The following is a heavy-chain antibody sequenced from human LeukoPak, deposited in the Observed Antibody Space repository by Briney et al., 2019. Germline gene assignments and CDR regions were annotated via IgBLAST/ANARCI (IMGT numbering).Heavy chain of an antibody. CDR3: ASQYGGIDY. CDR2: IYHSGST. V-gene: IGHV4-30-2*01. Sequence: SQTLSLTCAVSGGSISSGGYSWSWIRQPPGKGLEWIGYIYHSGSTYYNPSLKSRVTISVDRSKNQFSLELSSVTAADTAVYYCASQYGGIDYWGQGTLVTVSS. J-gene: IGHJ4*02. D-gene: IGHD4-23*01. CDR1: GGSISSGGYS.